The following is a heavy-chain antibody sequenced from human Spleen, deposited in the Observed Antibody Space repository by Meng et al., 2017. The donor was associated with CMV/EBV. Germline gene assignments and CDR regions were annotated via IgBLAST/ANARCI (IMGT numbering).Heavy chain of an antibody. CDR1: GDSTRSYY. J-gene: IGHJ4*02. CDR3: ARVKTFDILTDSKPDFEY. CDR2: IHYSGIT. Sequence: SETLSLTCTVSGDSTRSYYWNWIRQPPGKGLEWIGYIHYSGITNYNPSLKSRVTISVDTSKNQFSLKLSSVTAADTAVYYCARVKTFDILTDSKPDFEYWGQGTMVTVSS. D-gene: IGHD3-9*01. V-gene: IGHV4-59*01.